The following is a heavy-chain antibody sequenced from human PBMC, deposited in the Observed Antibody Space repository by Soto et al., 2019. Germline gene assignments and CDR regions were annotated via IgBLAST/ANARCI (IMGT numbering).Heavy chain of an antibody. D-gene: IGHD3-10*01. CDR1: GFTFSSYW. Sequence: GGSLRLSCAASGFTFSSYWMHWVRQAPGKGLEWVSLITSSNSYIYYGDSVKGRFTISRDNAKKSLYLQMNSLRVEVMAVYYCARDGGRLYRGDHYFDDWGLGTLVTVSS. CDR2: ITSSNSYI. CDR3: ARDGGRLYRGDHYFDD. V-gene: IGHV3-21*01. J-gene: IGHJ4*02.